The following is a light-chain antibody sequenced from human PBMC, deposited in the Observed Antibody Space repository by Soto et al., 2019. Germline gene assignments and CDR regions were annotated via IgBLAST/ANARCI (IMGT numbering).Light chain of an antibody. V-gene: IGLV2-23*02. Sequence: QSLLTQPASVSGSPGQSITISCTGTTTDVGSYNLISWYQQHPGRAPKLMIYEVSRRPSGVSNRFSGSKSGNTASLTISGLQAEDEADYYCCSWAGSNTFYFFGTGTKVTVL. CDR3: CSWAGSNTFYF. CDR2: EVS. CDR1: TTDVGSYNL. J-gene: IGLJ1*01.